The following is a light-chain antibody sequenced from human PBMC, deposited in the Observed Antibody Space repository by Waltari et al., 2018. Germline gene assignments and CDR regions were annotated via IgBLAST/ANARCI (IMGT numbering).Light chain of an antibody. J-gene: IGKJ4*01. V-gene: IGKV3-11*01. CDR1: QSVNWY. CDR2: GTS. Sequence: EIVLKQSPATLSLSPGERATLSCRACQSVNWYLAWYQQTPGQAPRLLIYGTSNRASGTPARFSGSGSETDFPLTISSLEPDDSAVYYCQQRRNWPLTFGGGTKVEIK. CDR3: QQRRNWPLT.